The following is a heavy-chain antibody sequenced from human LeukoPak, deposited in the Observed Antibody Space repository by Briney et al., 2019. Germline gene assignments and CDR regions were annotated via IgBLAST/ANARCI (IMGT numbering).Heavy chain of an antibody. CDR3: AKMDWSDISRYFDH. CDR1: GFTFISYS. J-gene: IGHJ4*02. D-gene: IGHD1-1*01. Sequence: GGSLRLSCAASGFTFISYSMSWIRQAPGKGLEWVSAISGSSGLTYYADSVKGRFTISRDNSQNTLNLQMNSLRAEDTAVYYCAKMDWSDISRYFDHWSQGTLVTVSS. V-gene: IGHV3-23*01. CDR2: ISGSSGLT.